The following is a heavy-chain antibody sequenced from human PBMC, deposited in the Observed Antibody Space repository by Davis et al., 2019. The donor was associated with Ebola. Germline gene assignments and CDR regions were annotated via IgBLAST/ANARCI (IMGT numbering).Heavy chain of an antibody. CDR2: INAGNGNK. CDR3: ARAPWLASLADY. CDR1: GYTFTSYA. J-gene: IGHJ4*02. V-gene: IGHV1-3*01. Sequence: ASVKVSCKASGYTFTSYAMHWVRQAPGQRLEWMGWINAGNGNKKYSQKFQGRVTITRDTSASTAYMELSSLRSEDTAVYYCARAPWLASLADYWGQGTLITVSS. D-gene: IGHD6-19*01.